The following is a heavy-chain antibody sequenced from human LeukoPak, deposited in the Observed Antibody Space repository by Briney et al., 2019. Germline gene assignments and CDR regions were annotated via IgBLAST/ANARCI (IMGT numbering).Heavy chain of an antibody. V-gene: IGHV3-7*01. CDR1: GFSISTYW. CDR3: AREGHPYDFWSGYYGY. D-gene: IGHD3-3*01. J-gene: IGHJ4*02. CDR2: INQDGSEK. Sequence: GGSLRLSCAASGFSISTYWMSWVRQAPGKGLEWVANINQDGSEKYYVDSVKGRFTISRDNAKNSLYLQMNSLRAEDTAVYYCAREGHPYDFWSGYYGYWGQGTLVTVSS.